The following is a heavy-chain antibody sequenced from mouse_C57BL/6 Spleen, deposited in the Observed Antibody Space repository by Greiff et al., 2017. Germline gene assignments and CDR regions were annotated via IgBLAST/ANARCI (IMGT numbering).Heavy chain of an antibody. V-gene: IGHV5-17*01. CDR1: GFTFSDYG. Sequence: EVQGVESGGGLVKPGGSLKLSCAASGFTFSDYGMHWVRQAPEKGLEWVAYISSGSSTIYYADTVKGRFTISRDNAKNTLFLQMTSLRSEDTAMYYCAKTTVVEGAWFAYWGQGTLVTVSA. D-gene: IGHD1-1*01. CDR2: ISSGSSTI. CDR3: AKTTVVEGAWFAY. J-gene: IGHJ3*01.